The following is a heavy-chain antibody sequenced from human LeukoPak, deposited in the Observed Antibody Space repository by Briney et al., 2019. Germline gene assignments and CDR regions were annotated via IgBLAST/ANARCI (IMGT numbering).Heavy chain of an antibody. CDR3: ASLVVPAAHDAFDT. J-gene: IGHJ3*02. D-gene: IGHD2-2*01. CDR2: INWNGGST. Sequence: TGGSLRLSCAASGFTFDDYGMTWVRQAPGKGLEWVSGINWNGGSTGYADSVKGRFTISRDNAKNSLYLQMNSLRAEDTALYYCASLVVPAAHDAFDTWGQGTMVTVSS. V-gene: IGHV3-20*04. CDR1: GFTFDDYG.